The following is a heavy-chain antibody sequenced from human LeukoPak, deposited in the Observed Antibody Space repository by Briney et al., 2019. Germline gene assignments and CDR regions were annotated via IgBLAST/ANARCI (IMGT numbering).Heavy chain of an antibody. Sequence: ASVKVSCKTSGYTFTDYYIHWVRQAPGQGLEWMGWINPDSGETKSAQKFQGRVTMTEDTSISTAYMELSRVTADDTAVYYCARDRDYSKNERRFDFWGQGTLVTVCS. D-gene: IGHD4-11*01. J-gene: IGHJ4*02. CDR1: GYTFTDYY. CDR2: INPDSGET. V-gene: IGHV1-2*02. CDR3: ARDRDYSKNERRFDF.